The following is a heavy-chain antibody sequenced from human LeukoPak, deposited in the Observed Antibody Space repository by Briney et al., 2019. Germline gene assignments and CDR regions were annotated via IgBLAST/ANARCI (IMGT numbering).Heavy chain of an antibody. D-gene: IGHD3-22*01. J-gene: IGHJ4*02. V-gene: IGHV1-46*01. CDR3: ARARVYYDSSGYYQTFDY. Sequence: GASVKVSCKASGYTFTGYYMHWVRQAPGQGLEWMGIINPSGGSTSYAQKFQGRVTMTRDMSTSTVYMELSSLRSEDTAVYYCARARVYYDSSGYYQTFDYWGQGTLVTGSS. CDR1: GYTFTGYY. CDR2: INPSGGST.